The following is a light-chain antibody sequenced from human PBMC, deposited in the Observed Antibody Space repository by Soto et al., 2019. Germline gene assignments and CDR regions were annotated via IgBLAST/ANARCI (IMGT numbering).Light chain of an antibody. J-gene: IGLJ2*01. Sequence: QAVVTQEPSFSVSPGGTVILTCGLTSGSVSTSYYPSWYQQSPGLAPRTLIYNTTTRSSGVPDRFSGSILGNKAALTITGAQSDDESDYLCALYVGSGTVVFGGETKVTVL. V-gene: IGLV8-61*01. CDR1: SGSVSTSYY. CDR3: ALYVGSGTVV. CDR2: NTT.